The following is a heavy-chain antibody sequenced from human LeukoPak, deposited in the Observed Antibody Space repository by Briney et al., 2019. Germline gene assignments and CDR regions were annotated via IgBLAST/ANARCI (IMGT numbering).Heavy chain of an antibody. V-gene: IGHV1-3*01. CDR1: GYRFITFG. CDR2: INAGNGNT. Sequence: ASVKVSCKTSGYRFITFGINWVRQAPGQGLEWMGWINAGNGNTKYSQKFQGRVTITRDTSASTAYMELSSLRSEDTAVYYCARDGGIAVAGGGYWGQGTLVTVSS. D-gene: IGHD6-19*01. CDR3: ARDGGIAVAGGGY. J-gene: IGHJ4*02.